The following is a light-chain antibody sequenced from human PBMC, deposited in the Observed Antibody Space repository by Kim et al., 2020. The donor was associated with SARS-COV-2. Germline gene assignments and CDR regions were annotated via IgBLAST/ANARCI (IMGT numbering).Light chain of an antibody. V-gene: IGLV1-36*01. CDR1: SANIGNNA. CDR3: ASWDDRLNGVV. Sequence: QRVTSSCSGNSANIGNNAVNWYQQLPGKAPKLLIYYDDLLPSGVSDRFSASKSGTSASLAISGLQSEDEADYHCASWDDRLNGVVFGGGTQLTVL. CDR2: YDD. J-gene: IGLJ2*01.